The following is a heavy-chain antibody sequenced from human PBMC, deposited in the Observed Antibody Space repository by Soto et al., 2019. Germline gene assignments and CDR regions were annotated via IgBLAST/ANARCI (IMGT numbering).Heavy chain of an antibody. CDR3: AYRLRYFDWPPDY. CDR2: INHSGST. Sequence: PSETLSLTCAVYGGSFSGYYWSWVGQPPGKGLEWIGEINHSGSTNYNPSLKSRVTISVDTSKNQFSLKLSSVTAADTAVYYCAYRLRYFDWPPDYWGQGTLVTVSS. J-gene: IGHJ4*02. CDR1: GGSFSGYY. V-gene: IGHV4-34*01. D-gene: IGHD3-9*01.